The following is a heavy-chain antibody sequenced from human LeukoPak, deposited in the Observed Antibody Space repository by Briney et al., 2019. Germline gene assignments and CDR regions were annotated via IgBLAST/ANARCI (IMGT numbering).Heavy chain of an antibody. D-gene: IGHD5-12*01. CDR2: IYYSGST. J-gene: IGHJ4*02. V-gene: IGHV4-59*01. CDR1: GGSISSYY. CDR3: ARDRYSGYGFDY. Sequence: SETLSLTCTVSGGSISSYYWSWIRQPPGKGLEWIGYIYYSGSTNYNSSHKSRVTIPVDTSKNQFSLKRSSVTAADTAVYYCARDRYSGYGFDYWGQGTLVTVSS.